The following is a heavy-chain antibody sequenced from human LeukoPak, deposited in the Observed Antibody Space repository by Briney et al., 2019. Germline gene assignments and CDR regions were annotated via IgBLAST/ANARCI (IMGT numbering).Heavy chain of an antibody. CDR1: GYTFIDHY. Sequence: GASVKVSCKPSGYTFIDHYLHWVRQAPGQGLESLGWIDPDTGDTNYPQKLQGRVTMSRDTSSSTAYMELNRLRSDDTAVYYCARAGHNSNSGGYDFCGLGTLVTVSS. V-gene: IGHV1-2*02. D-gene: IGHD3-22*01. J-gene: IGHJ4*02. CDR3: ARAGHNSNSGGYDF. CDR2: IDPDTGDT.